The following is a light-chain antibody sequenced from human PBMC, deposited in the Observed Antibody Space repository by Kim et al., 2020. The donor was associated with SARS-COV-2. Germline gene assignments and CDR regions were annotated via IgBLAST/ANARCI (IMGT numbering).Light chain of an antibody. CDR2: GAS. CDR3: KQYNNWPPDYT. Sequence: HGEGVTLSCRASQTISSNLAWYQQKPGQSPRLLIYGASTRATGIPDRFSGSGSGTDFTLTISSLRSEDVAVYFCKQYNNWPPDYTFGQGTKVDIK. CDR1: QTISSN. V-gene: IGKV3-15*01. J-gene: IGKJ2*01.